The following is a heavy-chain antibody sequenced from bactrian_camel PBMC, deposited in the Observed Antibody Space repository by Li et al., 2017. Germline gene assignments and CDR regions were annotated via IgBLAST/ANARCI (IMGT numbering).Heavy chain of an antibody. CDR1: GFTFTNYW. Sequence: HVQLVESGGGLVQPGGSLRLSCAASGFTFTNYWMHWVRQGPGKEREFVSAIDSDGSASYADSVKGRFTISQDNAKNTVYLQMNSLKPEDTAVYYCSRSQEGWAQVFEYWGRGTQVTVS. CDR3: SRSQEGWAQVFEY. J-gene: IGHJ4*01. D-gene: IGHD3*01. CDR2: IDSDGSA. V-gene: IGHV3S26*01.